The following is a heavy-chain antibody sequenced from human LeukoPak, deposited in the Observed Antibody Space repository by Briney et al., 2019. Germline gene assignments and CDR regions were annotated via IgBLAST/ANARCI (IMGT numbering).Heavy chain of an antibody. Sequence: GGSLRLSCAASGFTFSSYAMHWVRQAPGKGLEYVSAISSNGGSTYYANSVKGRFTISRDNSKNTLYLQMGSLRAEDMAVYYCARGDWCGGDGPPGVFDIWGKGKMVT. D-gene: IGHD2-21*01. V-gene: IGHV3-64*01. CDR3: ARGDWCGGDGPPGVFDI. CDR1: GFTFSSYA. CDR2: ISSNGGST. J-gene: IGHJ3*02.